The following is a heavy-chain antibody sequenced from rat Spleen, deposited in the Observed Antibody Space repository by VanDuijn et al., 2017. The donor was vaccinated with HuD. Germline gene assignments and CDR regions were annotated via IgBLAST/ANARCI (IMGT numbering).Heavy chain of an antibody. Sequence: EVQLVESGGGLVQPGRSLKVSCVASGFTFNDYWMTWIRQAPGNGLEWVASIPETGDKSYYADSVKGRFTFSRDNTKNTLYLQMNSLTSADTATYYCTRGSLGSGRLNWFVYWGQGTLVTVSS. CDR3: TRGSLGSGRLNWFVY. V-gene: IGHV5-31*01. CDR1: GFTFNDYW. CDR2: IPETGDKS. J-gene: IGHJ3*01. D-gene: IGHD4-6*01.